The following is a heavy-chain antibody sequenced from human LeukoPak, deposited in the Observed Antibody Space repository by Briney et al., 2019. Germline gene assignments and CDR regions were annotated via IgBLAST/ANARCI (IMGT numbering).Heavy chain of an antibody. V-gene: IGHV3-21*01. CDR2: ISSSSSFR. D-gene: IGHD3-22*01. CDR1: GFNFSSYS. CDR3: ARESSGYFY. J-gene: IGHJ4*02. Sequence: GGSLGLSCAASGFNFSSYSMNWVRQAPGKGLEWVSSISSSSSFRYYADSVKGRFTISRDNAKNSLYLQMNSLRAEDTAVYYCARESSGYFYWGQGTLVTVSS.